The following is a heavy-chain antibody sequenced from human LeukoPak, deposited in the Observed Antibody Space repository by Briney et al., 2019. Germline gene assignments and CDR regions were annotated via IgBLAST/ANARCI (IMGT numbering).Heavy chain of an antibody. J-gene: IGHJ4*02. CDR3: ARGVYGDGTIDY. Sequence: SETLSLTCTVSGGSISSSSYYWGWIRQPPGKGLEWIGSIYYSGSTYYNPSLKSRVTISVDTSKNQFSLKLSSVTAADTAVYYCARGVYGDGTIDYWGQGTLVTVSS. CDR2: IYYSGST. V-gene: IGHV4-39*07. CDR1: GGSISSSSYY. D-gene: IGHD4-17*01.